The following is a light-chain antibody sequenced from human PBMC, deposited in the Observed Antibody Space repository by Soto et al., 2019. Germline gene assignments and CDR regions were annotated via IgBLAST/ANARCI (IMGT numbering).Light chain of an antibody. V-gene: IGKV3-15*01. CDR2: GAS. CDR1: QGVTTN. J-gene: IGKJ1*01. CDR3: QQYGTTLWT. Sequence: EILMTQSPATLSVSPGERVTLSCRAGQGVTTNFAWYQQKPGQAPRLLIYGASTRATGIPDRFSGSGSGTDFTLTIIRLEPEDFAVYYCQQYGTTLWTFGQGTKVDIK.